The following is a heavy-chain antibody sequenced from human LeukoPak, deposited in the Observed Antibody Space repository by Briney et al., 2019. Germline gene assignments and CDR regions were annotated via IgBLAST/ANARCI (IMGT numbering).Heavy chain of an antibody. J-gene: IGHJ4*02. CDR1: GFSLSSPGVG. D-gene: IGHD5-18*01. CDR3: AQKDADTTMVPHY. Sequence: SGPTLVNPTQTLTLTCTCSGFSLSSPGVGVGWIRQPPGKALEWLALVYWNDAKRYSPSLRSRLTLTKDSTQKQVVLTMTKMDPVDTATYYCAQKDADTTMVPHYWGRGILVTVSS. CDR2: VYWNDAK. V-gene: IGHV2-5*01.